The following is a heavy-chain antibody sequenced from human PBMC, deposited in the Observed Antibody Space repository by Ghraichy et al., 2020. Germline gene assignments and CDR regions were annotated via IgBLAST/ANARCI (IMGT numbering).Heavy chain of an antibody. J-gene: IGHJ4*02. CDR3: VTDSMLTGIFDD. D-gene: IGHD3-9*01. CDR1: GFAFRNTW. V-gene: IGHV3-15*07. CDR2: IRSKTYGEAT. Sequence: GGSLRLSCAGSGFAFRNTWMNWVRQAPGKGLEWVGRIRSKTYGEATAYAAPVRGRFTISRDDSKATLYLHMKSLKTEDTAVYYCVTDSMLTGIFDDWGRGTLVTVSS.